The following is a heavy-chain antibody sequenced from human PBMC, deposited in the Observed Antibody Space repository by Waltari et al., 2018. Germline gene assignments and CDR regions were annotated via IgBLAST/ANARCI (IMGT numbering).Heavy chain of an antibody. V-gene: IGHV1-8*02. D-gene: IGHD2-15*01. CDR3: ARDPSGGILQGDY. Sequence: QVQLVQSGAEVKKPGSSVKVSGKASGGTFSSYDINWVRQATGQGLEWMGWMNPNSGNTGYAQKFQGRVTMTRNTSISTAYMELSSLRSEDTAVYYCARDPSGGILQGDYWGQGTLVIVSS. J-gene: IGHJ4*02. CDR2: MNPNSGNT. CDR1: GGTFSSYD.